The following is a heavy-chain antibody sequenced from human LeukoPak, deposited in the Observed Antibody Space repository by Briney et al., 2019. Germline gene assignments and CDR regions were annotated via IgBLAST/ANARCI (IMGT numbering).Heavy chain of an antibody. V-gene: IGHV1-58*02. Sequence: SVKVSCKASGYTFTSYGISWVRQAPGQRLEWIGWIVVGSGNTNYAQKFQERVTITRDMSTSLVYMELSSLRSEDTAVYYCAAEAAYYYDSRDAFDVWGQGTMVTVSS. CDR3: AAEAAYYYDSRDAFDV. J-gene: IGHJ3*01. CDR1: GYTFTSYG. CDR2: IVVGSGNT. D-gene: IGHD3-22*01.